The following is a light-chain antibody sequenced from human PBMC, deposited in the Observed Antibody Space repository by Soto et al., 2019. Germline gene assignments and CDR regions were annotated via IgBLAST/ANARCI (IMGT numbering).Light chain of an antibody. J-gene: IGKJ5*01. CDR1: QSVTSTY. CDR2: GAS. V-gene: IGKV3-20*01. Sequence: EIVLTQSQGTLSWSPGERATLSCRASQSVTSTYLAWYQQKPGQAPRLVFYGASSRATGIPDRFSGSVSGTDLTLTISRLEPEDSAVYYCQQYGTSFAFGQGTRLEIK. CDR3: QQYGTSFA.